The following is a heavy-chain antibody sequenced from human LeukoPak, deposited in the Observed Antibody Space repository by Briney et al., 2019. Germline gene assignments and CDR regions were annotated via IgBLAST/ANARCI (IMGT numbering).Heavy chain of an antibody. D-gene: IGHD5-18*01. Sequence: GASVKVSCKASGYTFTSYGISWVRQVPGQGLEWMGWINTNTGNPTYAQGFTGRYVFSLDTSVSTAYLQISGLKADDTAVYYCGRDPKLGIRGYTYGYIDYWGQGTLVTVSS. V-gene: IGHV7-4-1*02. CDR3: GRDPKLGIRGYTYGYIDY. J-gene: IGHJ4*02. CDR2: INTNTGNP. CDR1: GYTFTSYG.